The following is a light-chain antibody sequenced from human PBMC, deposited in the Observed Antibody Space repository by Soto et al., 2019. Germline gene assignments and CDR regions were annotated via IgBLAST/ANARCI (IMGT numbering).Light chain of an antibody. V-gene: IGKV4-1*01. CDR3: QQYYSSPLT. J-gene: IGKJ4*01. CDR2: WAS. Sequence: DIVMTQSPDSLAVSLGERATINCKSSQSVLYSSNNKNYLAWYQQNAGQPPKVLIYWASTRESGVPDRFSGSGSGTDFTLTISSLQAEDVAVYYCQQYYSSPLTFGGGTKVEIK. CDR1: QSVLYSSNNKNY.